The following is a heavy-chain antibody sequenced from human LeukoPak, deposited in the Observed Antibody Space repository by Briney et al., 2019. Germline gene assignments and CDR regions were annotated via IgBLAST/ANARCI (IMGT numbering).Heavy chain of an antibody. V-gene: IGHV1-2*02. CDR1: GYTLTGYY. D-gene: IGHD6-19*01. CDR3: ARALGEVAGFEGRY. Sequence: GASVKVSCKASGYTLTGYYMHWVRQAPGQGLEGRGWINPNSGGTNYAQKFKVRVTMTRDTSISTAYIEPRRLRSDDTAVYYCARALGEVAGFEGRYGGQGTLVTVSS. CDR2: INPNSGGT. J-gene: IGHJ4*02.